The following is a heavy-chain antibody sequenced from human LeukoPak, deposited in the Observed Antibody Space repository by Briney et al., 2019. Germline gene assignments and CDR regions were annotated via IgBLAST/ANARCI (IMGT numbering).Heavy chain of an antibody. CDR3: AELGITMIGGV. CDR1: GFTFSSYE. D-gene: IGHD3-10*02. Sequence: PGGSLRLSCAASGFTFSSYEMNWVRQAPGKGLEWVSYISSSGSTIYYADSVKGRSTISRDNAKHSLYMQMNRLRAEDTAVYYCAELGITMIGGVWGKGTTVTISS. V-gene: IGHV3-48*03. J-gene: IGHJ6*04. CDR2: ISSSGSTI.